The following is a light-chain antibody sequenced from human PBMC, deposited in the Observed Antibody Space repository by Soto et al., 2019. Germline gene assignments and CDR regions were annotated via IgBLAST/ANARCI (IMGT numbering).Light chain of an antibody. Sequence: QSVLTQPASVSGSPGQSITISCTGTSSDVGNYNYVSWYQQYPGRVPKLLIYMVSNRPSGVSNRFSGSKSDNTASLTISGLQAGDEADYFCTSPTPGSLYVFGTGTQLTVL. V-gene: IGLV2-14*01. CDR3: TSPTPGSLYV. CDR1: SSDVGNYNY. J-gene: IGLJ1*01. CDR2: MVS.